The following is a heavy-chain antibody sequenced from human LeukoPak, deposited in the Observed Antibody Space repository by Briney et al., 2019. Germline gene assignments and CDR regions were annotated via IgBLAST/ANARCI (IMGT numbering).Heavy chain of an antibody. CDR1: GYTFTSYD. CDR2: MNPNSGST. V-gene: IGHV1-8*03. D-gene: IGHD2-2*01. Sequence: ASVKVSCKASGYTFTSYDINWVRQATGQGLEWMGWMNPNSGSTGYAQNFQGRVTITRNTSISTAYMELSSLRSEDTAVYYCARGREVPAGNWFDPWGQGTVVSVPS. J-gene: IGHJ5*02. CDR3: ARGREVPAGNWFDP.